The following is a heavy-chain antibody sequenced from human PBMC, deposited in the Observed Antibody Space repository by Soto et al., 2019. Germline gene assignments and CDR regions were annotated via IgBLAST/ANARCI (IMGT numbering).Heavy chain of an antibody. CDR1: GYSFTSFY. V-gene: IGHV1-46*01. CDR3: ARAIPHFDY. CDR2: INPNGGST. Sequence: QVQLMQSGAEVKEPGASVKISCKPSGYSFTSFYMHWVRQAPGQGLEWMGTINPNGGSTTYAQKFQCRVTMSRDTSTRTLYMDLSGLISEDTAVYYCARAIPHFDYWGQGTLVTVSS. J-gene: IGHJ4*02. D-gene: IGHD2-21*01.